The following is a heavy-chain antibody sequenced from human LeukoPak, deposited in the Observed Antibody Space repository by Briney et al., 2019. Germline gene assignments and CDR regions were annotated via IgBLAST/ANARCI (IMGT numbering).Heavy chain of an antibody. Sequence: SETLSLTCTVSGGSVSSTTYYWSWIRQPPGKGLEWIASINYSGSTYYNPSLKSRVTMSVDTSKNQFSLKLSSVTAADTAVYYCARDPRVDAFDIWGQGTMVTVSS. CDR1: GGSVSSTTYY. CDR3: ARDPRVDAFDI. V-gene: IGHV4-39*07. CDR2: INYSGST. J-gene: IGHJ3*02.